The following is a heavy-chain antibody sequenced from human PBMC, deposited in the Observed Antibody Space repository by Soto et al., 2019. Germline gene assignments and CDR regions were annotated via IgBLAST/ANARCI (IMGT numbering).Heavy chain of an antibody. CDR2: IIPLFGAA. D-gene: IGHD3-22*01. Sequence: SVKVSCKASGGTFSTYGIDWVRQAPGQGLEWMGGIIPLFGAAKYAQNFQGRITITADESANTAYMELRSLRSQDTAVYYCARGVHYDSSGYYYFYWGQGTLVTVSS. V-gene: IGHV1-69*13. J-gene: IGHJ4*02. CDR1: GGTFSTYG. CDR3: ARGVHYDSSGYYYFY.